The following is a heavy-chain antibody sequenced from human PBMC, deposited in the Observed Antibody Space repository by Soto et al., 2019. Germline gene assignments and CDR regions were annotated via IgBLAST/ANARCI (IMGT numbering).Heavy chain of an antibody. CDR2: ILHSGSI. D-gene: IGHD3-3*01. CDR1: GDSISSDYYH. V-gene: IGHV4-31*03. Sequence: SETLSLTCTVSGDSISSDYYHWTWIRQSPGKGLEWIGYILHSGSILYTPSLRSRVTMSADTSKNQFYLRLSSVTAADTAVYYCARAPETPTIFGVVRPYFFNHWGQETLVTVSS. J-gene: IGHJ4*02. CDR3: ARAPETPTIFGVVRPYFFNH.